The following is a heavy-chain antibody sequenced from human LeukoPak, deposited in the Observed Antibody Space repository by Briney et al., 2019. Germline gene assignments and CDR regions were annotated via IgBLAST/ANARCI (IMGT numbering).Heavy chain of an antibody. D-gene: IGHD5-18*01. CDR1: GFTFSIYE. J-gene: IGHJ4*02. CDR2: IISSGSTI. CDR3: ASLSEGVDTAMVPLGY. Sequence: GGSLRLSCAASGFTFSIYEMNWVRQAPGEGLEWVSYIISSGSTIYYADSVKGRLTISRDNAKNSLYLQMNSLRAEDTAVYYCASLSEGVDTAMVPLGYWGQGTLVTVSS. V-gene: IGHV3-48*03.